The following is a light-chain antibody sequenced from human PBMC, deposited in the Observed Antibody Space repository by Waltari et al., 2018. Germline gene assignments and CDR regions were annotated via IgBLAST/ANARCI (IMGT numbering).Light chain of an antibody. CDR2: DGS. V-gene: IGLV3-21*02. J-gene: IGLJ2*01. Sequence: SYVLTQPPSVSVAPGQTARITCGGNNIGSKSVHWYQQKPGQAPVLVVYDGSDRPSGIPERFSGSNSGNTATLTISRVEAGDEADYYCQVWDSSSDHPVVFGGGTKLTVL. CDR3: QVWDSSSDHPVV. CDR1: NIGSKS.